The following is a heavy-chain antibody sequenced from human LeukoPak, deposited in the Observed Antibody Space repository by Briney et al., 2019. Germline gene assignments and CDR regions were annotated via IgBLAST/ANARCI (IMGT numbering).Heavy chain of an antibody. CDR3: ARDNSVRGEAWWFNP. CDR1: GYTFTSNH. Sequence: ASVRVSCKAFGYTFTSNHMHWVRQAPGQGPEWMGVISPSGGSTTYAQKFQGRVTLTRDMSTSTDYLELSSLRSEDTAVYYCARDNSVRGEAWWFNPWGQGTLVTVSP. V-gene: IGHV1-46*01. J-gene: IGHJ5*02. D-gene: IGHD2-21*01. CDR2: ISPSGGST.